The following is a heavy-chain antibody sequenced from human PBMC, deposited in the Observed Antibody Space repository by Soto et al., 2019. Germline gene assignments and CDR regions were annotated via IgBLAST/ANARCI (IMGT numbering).Heavy chain of an antibody. V-gene: IGHV1-69*08. CDR3: AGDPDSHYNDSHAYSYP. J-gene: IGHJ5*02. CDR1: GGTFSTYT. D-gene: IGHD3-22*01. Sequence: QVQLVQSGAEVKKPGSSVKVSCKASGGTFSTYTITWVRQAPGQGLEWMGRIIPIIGIINYAQKFQGSVTITAEXXXGXXYMELTRLRSDDTAVYYCAGDPDSHYNDSHAYSYPWGQGTLVTVSS. CDR2: IIPIIGII.